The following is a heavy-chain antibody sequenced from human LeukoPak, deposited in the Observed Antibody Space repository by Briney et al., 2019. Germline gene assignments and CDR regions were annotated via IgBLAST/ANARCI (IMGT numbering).Heavy chain of an antibody. CDR1: GFTFSNYA. V-gene: IGHV3-30-3*01. CDR2: ISYTGSDK. Sequence: QPGTSLRLSCAASGFTFSNYATHWVRQAPGKGLEWVALISYTGSDKYYADSVNGRFTISRDNSKNTLWLQVNTLRAEDSAVYYCVRGRYYYDSSGYLDYWGQGTLVTVST. J-gene: IGHJ4*02. D-gene: IGHD3-22*01. CDR3: VRGRYYYDSSGYLDY.